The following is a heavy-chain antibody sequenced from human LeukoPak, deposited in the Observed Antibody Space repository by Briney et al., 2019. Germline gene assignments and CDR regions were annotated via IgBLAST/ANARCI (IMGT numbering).Heavy chain of an antibody. D-gene: IGHD2-8*01. J-gene: IGHJ3*02. CDR3: ARTSLYATNHDAFDI. Sequence: GASVKVSCKTSGYTFTNYEINWVRQAPGQGLELMGWMNPNNDNTAYAQKFQGRVTMTRDSSISTAYMELSSLTSEDTAVYYCARTSLYATNHDAFDIWGQGTMVTVSS. V-gene: IGHV1-8*01. CDR2: MNPNNDNT. CDR1: GYTFTNYE.